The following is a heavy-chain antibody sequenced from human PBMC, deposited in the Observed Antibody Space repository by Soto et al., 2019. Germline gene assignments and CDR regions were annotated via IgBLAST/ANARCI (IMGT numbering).Heavy chain of an antibody. CDR1: GYNFRNFG. CDR2: ISGYNGRT. Sequence: QVQLEQSGDAVKKPGASVKVSCKASGYNFRNFGITWVRQASGLGLEWLGGISGYNGRTSSARNFRDRVVLTTDTATNTAYMELRTLTSADTAIYYCAREGYSSGFDPFDFWAQGTKVTVS. D-gene: IGHD5-18*01. J-gene: IGHJ3*01. CDR3: AREGYSSGFDPFDF. V-gene: IGHV1-18*01.